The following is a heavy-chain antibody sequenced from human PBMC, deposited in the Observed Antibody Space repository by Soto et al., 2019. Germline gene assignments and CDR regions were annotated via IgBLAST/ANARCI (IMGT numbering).Heavy chain of an antibody. J-gene: IGHJ4*02. CDR1: GFTFSSYA. CDR2: ISGSGGST. V-gene: IGHV3-23*01. D-gene: IGHD3-10*01. CDR3: AHSVYGSGSYDDY. Sequence: EVQLLESGGGLVQPGGSLRLSWAASGFTFSSYAMSWVRQAPGKGLEWVSAISGSGGSTYYADSVKGRFTISRDNSKNTLYLQMNSLRAEDTAVYYCAHSVYGSGSYDDYWGQGTLVTVSS.